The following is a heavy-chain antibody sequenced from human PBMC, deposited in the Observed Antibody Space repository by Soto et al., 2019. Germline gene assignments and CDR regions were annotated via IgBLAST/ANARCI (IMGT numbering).Heavy chain of an antibody. CDR1: GGSISSGGYS. V-gene: IGHV4-30-2*01. J-gene: IGHJ4*02. CDR2: IYHSGST. Sequence: QLQLQESGSGLVKPSQTLSLTCAVSGGSISSGGYSWSWIRQPPGKGLEWIGYIYHSGSTYYNPSLKSXXTXSAXRSKNQFSLKLSSVTAADTAVYYCAGYGGNSGFDYWGQGTLVTVSS. D-gene: IGHD2-21*02. CDR3: AGYGGNSGFDY.